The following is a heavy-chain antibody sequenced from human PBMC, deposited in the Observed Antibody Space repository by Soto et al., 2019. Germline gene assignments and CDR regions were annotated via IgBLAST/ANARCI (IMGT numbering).Heavy chain of an antibody. Sequence: QVQLVESGGGVVQPGRSLRLSCAASGFTFSSYGMHWVRQAPGKGLEWVAVIWYDGSNKYYADSVKGRFTISRDNSKNTLYLQMNSLRAEDTAVYYCARIYSGYDGYYYYGMDVWGQGTTVIVSS. J-gene: IGHJ6*02. D-gene: IGHD5-12*01. CDR2: IWYDGSNK. CDR3: ARIYSGYDGYYYYGMDV. CDR1: GFTFSSYG. V-gene: IGHV3-33*01.